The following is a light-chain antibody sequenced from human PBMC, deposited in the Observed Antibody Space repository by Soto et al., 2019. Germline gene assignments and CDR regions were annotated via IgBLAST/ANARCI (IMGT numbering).Light chain of an antibody. Sequence: EIVMTQSPATLSVSPGERATLSCRASQSVISDLAWYHQKPGQAPRLLIYSASTMATGIPARFSGSGSGTEFTLTINSLQSEDFAVYYCQQYNNWPRTFGQGTKVEIK. CDR3: QQYNNWPRT. CDR1: QSVISD. V-gene: IGKV3-15*01. CDR2: SAS. J-gene: IGKJ1*01.